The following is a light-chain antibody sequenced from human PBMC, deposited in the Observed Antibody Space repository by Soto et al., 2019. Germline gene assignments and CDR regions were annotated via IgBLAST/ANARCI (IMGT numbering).Light chain of an antibody. J-gene: IGKJ5*01. CDR3: QQYGSSPVT. CDR1: QSVSSSY. CDR2: GAS. V-gene: IGKV3-20*01. Sequence: EIVLTQSPGTLSLSPGERATLSCRASQSVSSSYLAWYQQKPGQAPRLLIYGASSRATGIPDRFSGSGSGTDFTLTTSRLEPEDFAVYYWQQYGSSPVTFGQGTRLEIK.